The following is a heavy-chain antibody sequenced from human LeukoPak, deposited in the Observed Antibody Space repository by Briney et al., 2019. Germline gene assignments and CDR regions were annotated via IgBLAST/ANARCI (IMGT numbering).Heavy chain of an antibody. CDR1: GFTFSSYS. Sequence: TGGSLRLSCAASGFTFSSYSMNWVRQAPGKGLEWVSSISSSSSYIYYADSVKGRFTISRDNAKNSLYLQMNSLRAEDTAVYYCARAITGTTAFDYWGQGTLVTVSS. CDR2: ISSSSSYI. V-gene: IGHV3-21*01. CDR3: ARAITGTTAFDY. D-gene: IGHD1-20*01. J-gene: IGHJ4*02.